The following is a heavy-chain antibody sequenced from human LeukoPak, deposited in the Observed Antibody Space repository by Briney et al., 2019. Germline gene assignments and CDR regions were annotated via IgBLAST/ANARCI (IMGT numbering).Heavy chain of an antibody. CDR1: GFTFSDYY. J-gene: IGHJ6*03. CDR3: AKANGLHYYYMDV. V-gene: IGHV3-11*01. D-gene: IGHD4/OR15-4a*01. CDR2: ISSSGSTT. Sequence: GGSLRLSCAASGFTFSDYYMSWIRQAPGKGLEWVSYISSSGSTTYYADSVKGRFTISRDNSKNTLYLQMNSLRAEDTAVYYCAKANGLHYYYMDVWGKGTTVTVSS.